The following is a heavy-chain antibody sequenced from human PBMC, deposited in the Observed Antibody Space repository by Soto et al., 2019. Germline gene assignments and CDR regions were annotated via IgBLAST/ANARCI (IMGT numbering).Heavy chain of an antibody. CDR3: AREKKSSGWSPNLDY. J-gene: IGHJ4*02. CDR1: GFTFSSYG. D-gene: IGHD6-19*01. V-gene: IGHV3-33*01. Sequence: GGSLRLSCAASGFTFSSYGMHWVRQAPGKGLEWVAVIWYDGSNKYYADSVKGRFTISRDNSKNTLYLQMNSLRAEDTAVYYCAREKKSSGWSPNLDYWGQGTLVTVSS. CDR2: IWYDGSNK.